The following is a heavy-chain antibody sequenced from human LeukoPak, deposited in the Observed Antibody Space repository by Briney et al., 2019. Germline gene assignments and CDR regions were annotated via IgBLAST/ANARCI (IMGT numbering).Heavy chain of an antibody. Sequence: ASVKVSCKASGYTFTSYGINWVRQAPGQGLEWMGWISTYDGNTNYAEKLQGRVTMTTDTSTSTAYMELRSLRSDDTALYYCARAGQWLVNTNAFDIWGQGTMVTVSS. CDR2: ISTYDGNT. V-gene: IGHV1-18*01. CDR1: GYTFTSYG. D-gene: IGHD6-19*01. J-gene: IGHJ3*02. CDR3: ARAGQWLVNTNAFDI.